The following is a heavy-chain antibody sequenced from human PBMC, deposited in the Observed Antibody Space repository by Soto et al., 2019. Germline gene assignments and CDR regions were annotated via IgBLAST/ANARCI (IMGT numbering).Heavy chain of an antibody. V-gene: IGHV4-59*08. CDR3: ARQEWDGDYAYYYYYGMDV. J-gene: IGHJ6*02. Sequence: SETLSLTCTVSGGSISSYYWSWIRQPPGKGLEWIGYIYYSGSTNYNPSLKSRVTISVDTSKNQFSLKLSSVTAADTAVYYCARQEWDGDYAYYYYYGMDVWGQGTTVTVSS. CDR1: GGSISSYY. CDR2: IYYSGST. D-gene: IGHD4-17*01.